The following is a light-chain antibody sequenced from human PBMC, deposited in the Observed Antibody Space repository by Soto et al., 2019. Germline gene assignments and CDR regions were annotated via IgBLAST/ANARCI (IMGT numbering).Light chain of an antibody. CDR2: GAS. Sequence: EIVLTQSPGTLSLSPGERATLFCRASQSVGNNYLAWYQQKAGQAPRLLIYGASSRATGIPDRFSGSGSGTDFTLTISRLEPEDFAVYYCQQYDSSPPTFGQGTKVEIK. J-gene: IGKJ1*01. CDR3: QQYDSSPPT. V-gene: IGKV3-20*01. CDR1: QSVGNNY.